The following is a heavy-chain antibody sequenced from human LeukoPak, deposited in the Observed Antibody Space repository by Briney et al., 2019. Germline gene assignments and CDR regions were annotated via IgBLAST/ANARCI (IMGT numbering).Heavy chain of an antibody. CDR1: GFTFSSYA. V-gene: IGHV3-23*01. CDR3: AKDPTTGTTPNWFEP. D-gene: IGHD1-1*01. Sequence: GGSLRLSCAASGFTFSSYAMSWVRQAPGKGLEWVSAISGSGGSTYYADSVKGRFTISRDNSKNTLYLQMNSLGAEDTAVYYCAKDPTTGTTPNWFEPWGQGTLVTVSS. J-gene: IGHJ5*02. CDR2: ISGSGGST.